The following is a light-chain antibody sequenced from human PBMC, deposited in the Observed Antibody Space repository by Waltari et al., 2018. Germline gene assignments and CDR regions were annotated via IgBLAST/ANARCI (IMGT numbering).Light chain of an antibody. V-gene: IGLV1-47*01. Sequence: QSVLTQPPSASATPGPRVIISCSGSRSNPGRNYPYWYQQPPGTAPKRLTYRNNERPSGVSDRFSASKSGTSASLVISGLRSEDEAVYYCASWDDSHYVFGPGTTVTVL. CDR1: RSNPGRNY. J-gene: IGLJ1*01. CDR3: ASWDDSHYV. CDR2: RNN.